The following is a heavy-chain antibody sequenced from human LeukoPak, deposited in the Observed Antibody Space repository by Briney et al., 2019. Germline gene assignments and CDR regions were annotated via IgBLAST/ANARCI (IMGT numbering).Heavy chain of an antibody. V-gene: IGHV1-8*01. D-gene: IGHD1-26*01. J-gene: IGHJ6*02. CDR2: MNPNSGNT. CDR3: ARGFLLIPSNNSGVYCSYYDVLDV. CDR1: GYTFTSYD. Sequence: GASVKVSCKASGYTFTSYDINWVRQATGQGLEWMGWMNPNSGNTGYAQKFQGRVTMTRNTSISTAYMELSSLRSEDTAVYYCARGFLLIPSNNSGVYCSYYDVLDVGGQGTTVTVSS.